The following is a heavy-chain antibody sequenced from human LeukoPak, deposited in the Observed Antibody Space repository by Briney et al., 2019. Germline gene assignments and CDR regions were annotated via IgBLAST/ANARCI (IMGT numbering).Heavy chain of an antibody. CDR1: GYTFTSYG. V-gene: IGHV1-18*01. J-gene: IGHJ4*02. Sequence: EASVTVSCKASGYTFTSYGISWVRQAPGQGLAWMGWISAYNGNTNYAQKLQGRVTMTTDTSTSTAYMELRSLRSDDTAVYYCARDPGYSSSWWDGGYFDYWGQGTLVTVSS. D-gene: IGHD6-13*01. CDR2: ISAYNGNT. CDR3: ARDPGYSSSWWDGGYFDY.